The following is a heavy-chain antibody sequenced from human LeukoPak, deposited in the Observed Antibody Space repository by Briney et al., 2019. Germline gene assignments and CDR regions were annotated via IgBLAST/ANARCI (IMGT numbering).Heavy chain of an antibody. D-gene: IGHD2-15*01. J-gene: IGHJ5*02. Sequence: SETLSLTCTVSGGSISSGGYYWSWIRQHPGKGLEWIGYIYYSGSTNYNPSLKSRVTISVDTSKNQFSLKLSSVTAADTAVYYCARGYCSGGSCRNWFDPWGQGTLVTVSS. CDR2: IYYSGST. CDR1: GGSISSGGYY. V-gene: IGHV4-61*08. CDR3: ARGYCSGGSCRNWFDP.